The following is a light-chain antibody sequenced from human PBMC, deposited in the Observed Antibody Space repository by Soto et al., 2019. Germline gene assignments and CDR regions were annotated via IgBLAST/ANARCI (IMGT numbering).Light chain of an antibody. CDR2: DAS. CDR1: QSVSSY. J-gene: IGKJ5*01. Sequence: DILLTQSPTTLSLSPWERATLSCRASQSVSSYLAWYQQKPGKAPRLLIYDASNRATGIPARFSGCGSGTDFTLTISSLEPEDFAVYYCQQRSNWPITFGQGTRLEI. CDR3: QQRSNWPIT. V-gene: IGKV3-11*01.